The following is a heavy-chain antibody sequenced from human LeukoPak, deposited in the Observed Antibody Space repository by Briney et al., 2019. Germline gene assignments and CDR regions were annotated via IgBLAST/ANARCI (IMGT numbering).Heavy chain of an antibody. CDR2: IWYDGSNK. CDR1: GFTFSSYG. V-gene: IGHV3-33*06. Sequence: GRSLRLSCAASGFTFSSYGMHWVRQAPGKGLEWVAVIWYDGSNKYYADSVKGRFTISRDNFKNTLYLQMNSLRAEDTAVYYCAKGGDSSGYYFPFDYWGQGTLVTVSS. CDR3: AKGGDSSGYYFPFDY. J-gene: IGHJ4*02. D-gene: IGHD3-22*01.